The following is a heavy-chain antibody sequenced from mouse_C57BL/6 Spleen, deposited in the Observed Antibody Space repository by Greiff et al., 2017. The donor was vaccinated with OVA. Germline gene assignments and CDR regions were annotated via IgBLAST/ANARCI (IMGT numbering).Heavy chain of an antibody. V-gene: IGHV8-12*01. CDR2: IYWDDDK. Sequence: QVTLKVSGPGILQSSQTLSLTCSFSGFSLSTSGMGVSWIRQPSGKGLEWLAHIYWDDDKRYDPSLKRRITITKATSRNQVCLKITSVDTADTATYYCARSGLYSNYAMDYWGQGTSVTVSS. D-gene: IGHD2-5*01. J-gene: IGHJ4*01. CDR1: GFSLSTSGMG. CDR3: ARSGLYSNYAMDY.